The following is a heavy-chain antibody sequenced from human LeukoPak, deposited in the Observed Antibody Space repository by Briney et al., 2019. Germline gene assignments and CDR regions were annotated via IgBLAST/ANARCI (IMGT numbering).Heavy chain of an antibody. J-gene: IGHJ4*02. V-gene: IGHV3-30*18. Sequence: GGSLRLSCAASGFTFSSYGMHWVRQAPGKGLEWVAVISYDGSNKYYADSVKGRFTISRDNSKNTLYLQMNSLRAEDTAVYYCAKDSRSPFSYYYDSSGHLDYWGQGTLVTVSS. CDR3: AKDSRSPFSYYYDSSGHLDY. CDR2: ISYDGSNK. CDR1: GFTFSSYG. D-gene: IGHD3-22*01.